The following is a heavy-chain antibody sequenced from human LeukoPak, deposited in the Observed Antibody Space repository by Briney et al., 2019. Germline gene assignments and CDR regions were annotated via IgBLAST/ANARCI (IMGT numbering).Heavy chain of an antibody. CDR1: GGSFSGYY. Sequence: SETLSLTCAVYGGSFSGYYWSWIRQPPGKGLEWIGEINHSGSTNYNPSLKSRVTISVDTSKNQFSLKLISVTAADTAVYHCARGDYYDSSGIDSWGQGTLVTVSS. J-gene: IGHJ4*02. CDR2: INHSGST. CDR3: ARGDYYDSSGIDS. V-gene: IGHV4-34*01. D-gene: IGHD3-22*01.